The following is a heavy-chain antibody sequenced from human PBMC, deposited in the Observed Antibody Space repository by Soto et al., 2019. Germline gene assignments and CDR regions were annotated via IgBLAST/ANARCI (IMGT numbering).Heavy chain of an antibody. V-gene: IGHV1-18*01. Sequence: QVQLVQSGAEVKKPGASVKVSCKASGYTFTSYGISWVRQAPGQGLEWMGWISAYNGNTNYAQKLQGRVTTTTDTTTRTASMEPGSLRADDTAVYYCASVRTDGYYSYYGMDVWGRGTTVTASS. CDR2: ISAYNGNT. J-gene: IGHJ6*02. CDR3: ASVRTDGYYSYYGMDV. CDR1: GYTFTSYG.